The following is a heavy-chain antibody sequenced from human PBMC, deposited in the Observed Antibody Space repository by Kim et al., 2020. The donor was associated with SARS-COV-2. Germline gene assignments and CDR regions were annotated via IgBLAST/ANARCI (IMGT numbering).Heavy chain of an antibody. V-gene: IGHV1-46*01. CDR1: GYTFTSYY. CDR2: INPSGGST. Sequence: ASVKVSCKASGYTFTSYYMHWVRQAPGQGLEWMGIINPSGGSTSYAQKFQGRVTMTRDTSTSTVYMELSSLRSEDTAVYYCARSWKKILGPWTNYYYYYGMDVWGQGTTVTVSS. CDR3: ARSWKKILGPWTNYYYYYGMDV. D-gene: IGHD1-1*01. J-gene: IGHJ6*02.